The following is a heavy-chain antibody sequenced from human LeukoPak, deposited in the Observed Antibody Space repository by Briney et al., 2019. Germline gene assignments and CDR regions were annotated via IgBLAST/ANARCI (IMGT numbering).Heavy chain of an antibody. CDR1: GFTFSGYS. CDR3: ARDGIDFWSGYYLLAYGMDV. Sequence: PGGSLRLSCAASGFTFSGYSMSWVRQAPGKGLEWVANIKQDGSEKYYVDSVKGRFTISRDNAKNSLYLQMNSLRAEDTAVYYCARDGIDFWSGYYLLAYGMDVWGQGTTVTVSS. J-gene: IGHJ6*02. CDR2: IKQDGSEK. V-gene: IGHV3-7*05. D-gene: IGHD3-3*01.